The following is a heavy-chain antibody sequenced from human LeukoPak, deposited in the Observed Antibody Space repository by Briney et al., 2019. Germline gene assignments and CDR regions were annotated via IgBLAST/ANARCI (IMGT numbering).Heavy chain of an antibody. J-gene: IGHJ4*02. V-gene: IGHV4-59*01. CDR2: INYRGST. D-gene: IGHD3-10*01. Sequence: PSETLSLTCAVYGGSFSGYYWSWIRQPPGKGLEWIGYINYRGSTKYNPSLKSRVTISIDTSKNQFSLKLTSVTAADTAVYYCAKSDGSGNYFDYWGRGSLVTVSS. CDR3: AKSDGSGNYFDY. CDR1: GGSFSGYY.